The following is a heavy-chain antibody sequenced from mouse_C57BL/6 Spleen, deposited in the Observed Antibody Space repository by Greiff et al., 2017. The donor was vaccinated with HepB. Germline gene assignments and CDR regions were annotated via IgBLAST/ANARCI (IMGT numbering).Heavy chain of an antibody. D-gene: IGHD1-1*01. J-gene: IGHJ1*03. Sequence: VQLKESVAELVRPGASVKLSCTASGFNIKNTYMHWVKQRPEQGLEWIGRIDPANGNTKYAPKFQGKATITADTSSNTAYLQLSSLTSEDTAIYYCAREDYYGSSYWYFDVWGTGTTVTVSS. CDR1: GFNIKNTY. CDR3: AREDYYGSSYWYFDV. CDR2: IDPANGNT. V-gene: IGHV14-3*01.